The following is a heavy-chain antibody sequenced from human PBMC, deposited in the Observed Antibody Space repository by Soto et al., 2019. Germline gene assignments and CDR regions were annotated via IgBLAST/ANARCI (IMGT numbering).Heavy chain of an antibody. V-gene: IGHV3-23*01. D-gene: IGHD6-13*01. CDR2: ISGSGDST. J-gene: IGHJ6*02. Sequence: EVQLLESGGGLVQPGGSLRLSCAASGFTFSSYAMSWVRQAPGKGLEWVSAISGSGDSTYYADSVKGRFTISRDNSKNTLYLQMNSLRAEDTAVYYCAKAGPDMAAAAAAYYDYGMDVWGQGTTVTVSS. CDR1: GFTFSSYA. CDR3: AKAGPDMAAAAAAYYDYGMDV.